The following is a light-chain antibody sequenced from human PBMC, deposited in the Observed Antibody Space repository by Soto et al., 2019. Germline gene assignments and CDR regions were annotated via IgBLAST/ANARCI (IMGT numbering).Light chain of an antibody. J-gene: IGKJ1*01. V-gene: IGKV1-39*01. Sequence: DIQFTQYPNSLSASVGDRVTITCRASQSISAYLNWYGQKPGKAPKVLIYATSHLQSGVPSRFSGSGSGTEFTLTISSLQPEDFATYYCPQSYSLSRTFGQGTKVE. CDR2: ATS. CDR1: QSISAY. CDR3: PQSYSLSRT.